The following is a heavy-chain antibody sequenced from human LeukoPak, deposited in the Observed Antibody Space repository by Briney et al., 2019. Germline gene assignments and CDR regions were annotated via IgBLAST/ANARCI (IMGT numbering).Heavy chain of an antibody. Sequence: PGGSLRLSCAASEFTFSSYWMHWVRQAPGKGLVWVSRINTDGSTTNYADSVKGRFTISRDNAKNTLYLQMNSLRAEDTAVYYCARDIYYDSSGYYGSVYWGQGTLVTVSS. CDR1: EFTFSSYW. D-gene: IGHD3-22*01. CDR2: INTDGSTT. V-gene: IGHV3-74*01. J-gene: IGHJ4*02. CDR3: ARDIYYDSSGYYGSVY.